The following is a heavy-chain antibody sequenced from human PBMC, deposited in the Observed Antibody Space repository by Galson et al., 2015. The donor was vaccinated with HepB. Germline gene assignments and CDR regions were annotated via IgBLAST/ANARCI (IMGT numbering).Heavy chain of an antibody. CDR1: GFTFSSYA. V-gene: IGHV3-23*01. CDR2: ISSSGGST. CDR3: AKKVGTTTTPFDY. D-gene: IGHD1-26*01. Sequence: LRLSCAASGFTFSSYAMSWVRQAPEKGLEWVSGISSSGGSTYYADSVKGRFTISRDKSKNTLYLQMNSLRGEDTAVYYCAKKVGTTTTPFDYWGQGTLVTVSS. J-gene: IGHJ4*02.